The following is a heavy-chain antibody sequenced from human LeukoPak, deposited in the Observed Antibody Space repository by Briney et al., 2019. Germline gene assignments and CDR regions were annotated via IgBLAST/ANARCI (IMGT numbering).Heavy chain of an antibody. D-gene: IGHD4-17*01. CDR1: GFTVSSNY. CDR3: ARGPNGDSYGILDY. J-gene: IGHJ4*02. Sequence: GGSLRLSCAASGFTVSSNYMSWVRQAPGKGLEWASVIYSGGSTYYADSVKGRFTISRDNSKNTLYLQMNSLRAEDTAVYYCARGPNGDSYGILDYWGQGTLVTVSS. CDR2: IYSGGST. V-gene: IGHV3-53*01.